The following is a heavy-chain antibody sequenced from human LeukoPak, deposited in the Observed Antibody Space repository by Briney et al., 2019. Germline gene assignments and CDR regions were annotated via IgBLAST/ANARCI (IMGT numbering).Heavy chain of an antibody. CDR1: GGSISSYY. Sequence: SETLSLTCTVSGGSISSYYWSWIRQPAGKGLEWIGRIYTSGSTNYNPSLKSRVTMSVDTSKNQFSLKLSSATAADTAVYYCARAYYSYGYFYFDYWGQGTLVTVSS. CDR2: IYTSGST. CDR3: ARAYYSYGYFYFDY. V-gene: IGHV4-4*07. J-gene: IGHJ4*02. D-gene: IGHD5-18*01.